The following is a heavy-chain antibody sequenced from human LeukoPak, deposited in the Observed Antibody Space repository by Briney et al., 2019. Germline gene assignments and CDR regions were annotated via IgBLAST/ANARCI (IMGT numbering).Heavy chain of an antibody. Sequence: GGSLRLSCAASGFTFSSYAMSWVRQAPGKGLEWVSAISGSGGSTYYADSVKGRFTISRDNSKNTLYLQMNSLRAEETAVYYCAKYSSSWYYLDYWGQGTLVTVSS. J-gene: IGHJ4*02. D-gene: IGHD6-13*01. CDR1: GFTFSSYA. CDR3: AKYSSSWYYLDY. CDR2: ISGSGGST. V-gene: IGHV3-23*01.